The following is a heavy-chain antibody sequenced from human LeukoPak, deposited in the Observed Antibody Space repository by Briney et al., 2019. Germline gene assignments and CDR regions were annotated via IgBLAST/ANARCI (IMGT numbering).Heavy chain of an antibody. D-gene: IGHD3-3*01. V-gene: IGHV3-9*01. CDR3: AKGPGVIGVVQGGLFDY. CDR1: GFTFDDYA. J-gene: IGHJ4*02. CDR2: ISWNSGSI. Sequence: GRSLRLSCAASGFTFDDYAMHWVRQAPGKGLEWVSGISWNSGSIGYADSVKGRFTISRDNAKNSLYLQMNSLRAEDTALYYCAKGPGVIGVVQGGLFDYWGQGTLVTVSS.